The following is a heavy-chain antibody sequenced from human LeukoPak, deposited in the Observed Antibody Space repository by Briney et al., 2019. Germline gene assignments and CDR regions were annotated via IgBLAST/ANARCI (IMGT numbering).Heavy chain of an antibody. J-gene: IGHJ4*02. Sequence: GWSLRLSCAASSFAFSSYSMHWVRQAPGKGLEWVAVISSRGTITYYADSVKGRVTISRDNSKNTLYQQMNSLRAEDTAVYYCARDGDIADAIYFDYWGQGTLVSVSS. CDR2: ISSRGTIT. CDR1: SFAFSSYS. CDR3: ARDGDIADAIYFDY. V-gene: IGHV3-30*04. D-gene: IGHD6-13*01.